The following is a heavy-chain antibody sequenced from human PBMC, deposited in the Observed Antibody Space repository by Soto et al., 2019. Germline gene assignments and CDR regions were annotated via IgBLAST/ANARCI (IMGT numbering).Heavy chain of an antibody. CDR1: SGSVNSGGNY. Sequence: SETLSLACTLSSGSVNSGGNYWSWIRQPPGKGLEWIGFIFYNGGTSYNPSLGTRVTISADTSKTLFSLNLNFVTAADTAVYYCARGDHGTRRFYFDTWGQGTLVTVSS. J-gene: IGHJ4*02. V-gene: IGHV4-61*03. CDR2: IFYNGGT. CDR3: ARGDHGTRRFYFDT. D-gene: IGHD2-2*01.